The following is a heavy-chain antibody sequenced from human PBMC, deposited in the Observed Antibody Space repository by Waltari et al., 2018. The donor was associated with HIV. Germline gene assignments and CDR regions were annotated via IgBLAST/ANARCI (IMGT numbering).Heavy chain of an antibody. J-gene: IGHJ5*02. Sequence: EVQLVESGGGLIQPGGSLRLSCAASGFTVSSNYMSWVRQAPGKGRGWVSVIYSGGSTYYADSVKGRFTISRDNSKNTLYLQMNSLRAEDTAVYYCARAIRPDSSGSNWFDPWGQGTLVTVSS. CDR3: ARAIRPDSSGSNWFDP. D-gene: IGHD6-19*01. V-gene: IGHV3-53*01. CDR2: IYSGGST. CDR1: GFTVSSNY.